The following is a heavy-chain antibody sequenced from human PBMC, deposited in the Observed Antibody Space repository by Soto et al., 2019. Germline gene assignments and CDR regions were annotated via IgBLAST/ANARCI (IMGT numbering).Heavy chain of an antibody. CDR1: GYTFTSYG. D-gene: IGHD6-6*01. V-gene: IGHV1-18*01. J-gene: IGHJ4*02. CDR2: ISAYNGYT. CDR3: ARAPPAPQLVRYGYFDY. Sequence: GASVKVSCKASGYTFTSYGISWVRQAPGQGLEWMGWISAYNGYTNYAQKLQGRVTMTTDTSTSTAYMELRSLRSDDTAVYYCARAPPAPQLVRYGYFDYWGQGTLVTVSS.